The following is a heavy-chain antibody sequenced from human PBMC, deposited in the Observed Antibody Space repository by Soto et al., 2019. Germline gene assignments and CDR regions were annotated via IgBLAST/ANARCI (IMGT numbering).Heavy chain of an antibody. CDR1: GGKIRDYG. D-gene: IGHD1-26*01. CDR2: ISNSFSDGNT. V-gene: IGHV3-23*01. J-gene: IGHJ4*02. Sequence: AAFGGKIRDYGGSWISKKTGKGLEWVSPISNSFSDGNTHYADSVKGRFTIYRDNDNNTVFLEMNSLRAEDTAVYYCAKVCSTEGGNYFGYCGQAAL. CDR3: AKVCSTEGGNYFGY.